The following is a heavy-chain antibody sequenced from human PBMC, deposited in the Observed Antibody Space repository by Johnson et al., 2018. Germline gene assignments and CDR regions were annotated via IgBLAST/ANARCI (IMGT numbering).Heavy chain of an antibody. J-gene: IGHJ6*02. Sequence: QVQLVQSGAEVKKPGSSVKVSCKASGGTFNIYAISWVRQAPGLRLEWMGRIVPIFGTANYAQKFQGRVTLTADESTSTAYMELSSLRSEDTAVDYCATDGLRDPTSSYSGMDVWGQGTTVIVSS. CDR1: GGTFNIYA. CDR2: IVPIFGTA. CDR3: ATDGLRDPTSSYSGMDV. D-gene: IGHD4-17*01. V-gene: IGHV1-69*15.